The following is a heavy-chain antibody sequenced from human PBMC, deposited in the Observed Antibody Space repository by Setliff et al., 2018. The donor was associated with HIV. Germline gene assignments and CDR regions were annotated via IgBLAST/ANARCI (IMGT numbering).Heavy chain of an antibody. J-gene: IGHJ4*02. CDR3: AKDRYYDSSGSPFDY. D-gene: IGHD3-22*01. Sequence: LRRTCAASGFTFSSYGMHWVRQAPGKGLEWVACIRYDGSNKYYADSVKGRFTISRDNSKNTLYLQMNSLRAEDTAVYYCAKDRYYDSSGSPFDYWGQGTLVTVSS. CDR2: IRYDGSNK. CDR1: GFTFSSYG. V-gene: IGHV3-30*02.